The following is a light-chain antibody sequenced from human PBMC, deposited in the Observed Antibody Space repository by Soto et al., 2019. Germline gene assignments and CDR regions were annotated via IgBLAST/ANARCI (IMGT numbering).Light chain of an antibody. CDR1: QGSRND. CDR2: AAS. Sequence: AIQMTQSPSSLSASVGDRVTITCRASQGSRNDLGWFQQKPGKAPKLLIYAASSLQSGVPSRFSGSGSGTDFTLTISSLQPEDFASYYCLQDYNYPWTFGQGTKVEIK. CDR3: LQDYNYPWT. J-gene: IGKJ1*01. V-gene: IGKV1-6*01.